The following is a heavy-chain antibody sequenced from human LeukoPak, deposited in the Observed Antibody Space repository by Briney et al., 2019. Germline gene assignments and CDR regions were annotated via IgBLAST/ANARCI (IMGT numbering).Heavy chain of an antibody. CDR1: GFSFSGCG. Sequence: PGGSLRLSCAASGFSFSGCGMHWGRHAPDKGLEWVAFVWYDGRDKYYGDSVKGRFTISRDNSKNTLYLQMNSLRAEDTAMNYCSKDPYSYGSYFDYWGQGTLVIVSS. V-gene: IGHV3-30*02. CDR3: SKDPYSYGSYFDY. J-gene: IGHJ4*02. D-gene: IGHD5-18*01. CDR2: VWYDGRDK.